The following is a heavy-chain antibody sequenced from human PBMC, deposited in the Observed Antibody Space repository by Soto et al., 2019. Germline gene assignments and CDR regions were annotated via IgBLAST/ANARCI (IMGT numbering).Heavy chain of an antibody. Sequence: SETLSLTCAVSGGSISSSNWWSWVRQPPGKGLGWIGEIYHSGSTNYNPSLKSRVTISVDKSKNQFSLKLSSVTAADTAVYYCARVNSWYLSHNWFDPWGQGTLVTVSS. D-gene: IGHD6-13*01. J-gene: IGHJ5*02. CDR1: GGSISSSNW. CDR3: ARVNSWYLSHNWFDP. CDR2: IYHSGST. V-gene: IGHV4-4*02.